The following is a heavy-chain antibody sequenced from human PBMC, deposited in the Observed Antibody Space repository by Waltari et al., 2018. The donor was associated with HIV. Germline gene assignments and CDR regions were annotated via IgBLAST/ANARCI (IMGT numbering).Heavy chain of an antibody. Sequence: QVQLIQPGFQMGQPGASVRLSFQASGFILRDHYIHRVRQGPRQTFEWMAIINGADGDANFAQKFQARITLTRDLFTGTVHMDLMSLRSEDTAVYFCARAGLGGLIQDFDIWGRGT. CDR3: ARAGLGGLIQDFDI. CDR1: GFILRDHY. CDR2: INGADGDA. J-gene: IGHJ4*02. D-gene: IGHD1-26*01. V-gene: IGHV1-46*01.